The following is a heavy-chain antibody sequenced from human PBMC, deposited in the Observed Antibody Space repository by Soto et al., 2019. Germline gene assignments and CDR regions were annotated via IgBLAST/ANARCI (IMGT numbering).Heavy chain of an antibody. CDR3: YCSRWGLAARPWGKFDY. CDR1: GFTFSSYA. V-gene: IGHV3-30-3*01. Sequence: QVQLVESGGGVVQPGRSLRLSCAASGFTFSSYAMHWVRQAPGKGLEWVAVISYDGSNKYYADSVKGRFTISRDNSKNTLYLQMNSLRAEDTAVYYCYCSRWGLAARPWGKFDYWGQGTLVTVSS. CDR2: ISYDGSNK. D-gene: IGHD6-6*01. J-gene: IGHJ4*02.